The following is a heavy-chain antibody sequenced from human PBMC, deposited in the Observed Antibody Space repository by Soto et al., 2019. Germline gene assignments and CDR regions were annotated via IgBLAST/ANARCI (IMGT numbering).Heavy chain of an antibody. J-gene: IGHJ3*02. CDR3: AKSSSGGSAAFDI. Sequence: ASVKVSCKASGGTFSSYAISWVRQAPGQGLEWMGGIIPIFGTANYAQKFQGRVTITADESTSTAYMELSSLRSEDTAVYYCAKSSSGGSAAFDIWGQGTMGTV. CDR2: IIPIFGTA. V-gene: IGHV1-69*13. D-gene: IGHD2-15*01. CDR1: GGTFSSYA.